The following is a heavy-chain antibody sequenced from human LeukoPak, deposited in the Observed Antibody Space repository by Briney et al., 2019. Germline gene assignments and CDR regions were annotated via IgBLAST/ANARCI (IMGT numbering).Heavy chain of an antibody. CDR3: ARTIVDGYNPFDY. J-gene: IGHJ4*02. V-gene: IGHV1-69*04. CDR2: IIPILGIA. D-gene: IGHD5-24*01. Sequence: ASVEVSCKASGGTFSSYAISWVRQAPGQGLEWMGRIIPILGIANYAQKFQGRVTITADKSTSTAYMELSSLRSEDTAVYYCARTIVDGYNPFDYWGQGTLVTVSP. CDR1: GGTFSSYA.